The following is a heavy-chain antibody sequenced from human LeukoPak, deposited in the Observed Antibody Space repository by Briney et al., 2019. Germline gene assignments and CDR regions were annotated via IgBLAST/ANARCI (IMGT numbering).Heavy chain of an antibody. Sequence: PSETLSLTCSVSGGSISSYYWSWIRQPPGRGLEWIGYIYYSGRTSYNPSLKSRVTISVDTSKNQFSLRLSSVTAADTAVYYCARDNVEGWYYGSGSFDYWGQGTLVTVSS. D-gene: IGHD3-10*01. CDR1: GGSISSYY. V-gene: IGHV4-59*12. CDR3: ARDNVEGWYYGSGSFDY. J-gene: IGHJ4*02. CDR2: IYYSGRT.